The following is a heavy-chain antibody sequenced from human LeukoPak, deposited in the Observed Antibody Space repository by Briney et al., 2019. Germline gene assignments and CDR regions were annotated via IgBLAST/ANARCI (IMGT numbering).Heavy chain of an antibody. CDR3: ARDAYATVGAFDI. V-gene: IGHV3-7*01. CDR2: IKQDGSEK. CDR1: GFTFSSYW. J-gene: IGHJ3*02. D-gene: IGHD4-23*01. Sequence: GGSLRLSCAASGFTFSSYWMSWVRQAPGKGLEWVANIKQDGSEKYYVDSVKGRFTISRDNAKNSLYLQMNSLKAEDTAVYYCARDAYATVGAFDIWGQGTVVTVSS.